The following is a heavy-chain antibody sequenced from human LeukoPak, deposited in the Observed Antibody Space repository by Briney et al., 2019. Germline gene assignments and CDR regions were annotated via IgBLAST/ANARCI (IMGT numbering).Heavy chain of an antibody. CDR3: AKAMDSSSVSYMDV. CDR1: GYTFANYY. D-gene: IGHD6-6*01. Sequence: ASVKVSCKASGYTFANYYMHWVRRAPGQGLEWMGIINPSGGSTGYAQNFQGRVTMTRDMSTSTVYMELSSVRSEDTAVYYCAKAMDSSSVSYMDVWGKGTTVTVSS. V-gene: IGHV1-46*01. CDR2: INPSGGST. J-gene: IGHJ6*03.